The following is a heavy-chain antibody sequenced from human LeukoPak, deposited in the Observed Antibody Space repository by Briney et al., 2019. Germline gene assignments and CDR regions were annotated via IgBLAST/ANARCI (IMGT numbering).Heavy chain of an antibody. Sequence: SETLSLTCTVSGYSTSSGYYWGWIRQPPGKGLEWIGSIYHSGSTYYNPSLKSRVTISVDTSKNQFSLKLRSVTATDTALYYCARRGEYCSGGSCYYNWFDPWGQGTLVTVSS. CDR1: GYSTSSGYY. CDR2: IYHSGST. CDR3: ARRGEYCSGGSCYYNWFDP. J-gene: IGHJ5*02. D-gene: IGHD2-15*01. V-gene: IGHV4-38-2*02.